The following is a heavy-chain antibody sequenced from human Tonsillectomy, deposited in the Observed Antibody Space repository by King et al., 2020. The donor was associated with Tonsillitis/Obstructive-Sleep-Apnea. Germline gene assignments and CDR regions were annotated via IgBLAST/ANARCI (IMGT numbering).Heavy chain of an antibody. CDR3: TLTVTGNYFDY. CDR2: IISSSSYT. CDR1: GFTFSDYY. V-gene: IGHV3-11*05. Sequence: VQLVESGGGLVKPGGSLRLSCAASGFTFSDYYMRWIRQAPGKGLEWVSYIISSSSYTNYADSVKGRFTISRDNAKNSLYLQMNSLRAEDTAVYYCTLTVTGNYFDYWGQGTLVTVSS. J-gene: IGHJ4*02. D-gene: IGHD4-17*01.